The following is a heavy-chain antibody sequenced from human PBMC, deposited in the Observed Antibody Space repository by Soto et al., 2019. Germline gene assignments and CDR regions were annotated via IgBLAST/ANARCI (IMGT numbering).Heavy chain of an antibody. CDR2: IIPIFGTA. CDR3: ARESAAPYSSGWRATEYFDY. J-gene: IGHJ4*02. D-gene: IGHD6-19*01. Sequence: SVKVSCKASGGTFSSYAISWVRQAPGQGLEWMGGIIPIFGTANYAQKFQGRVTITADESTSTAYMELSSLRYEDTAVYYCARESAAPYSSGWRATEYFDYWGQGTLVTVSS. CDR1: GGTFSSYA. V-gene: IGHV1-69*13.